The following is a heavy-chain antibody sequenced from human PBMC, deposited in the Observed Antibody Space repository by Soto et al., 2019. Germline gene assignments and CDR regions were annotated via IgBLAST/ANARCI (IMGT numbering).Heavy chain of an antibody. CDR1: GFTFSSYG. J-gene: IGHJ4*02. CDR2: ISYDGSNK. D-gene: IGHD2-21*02. Sequence: GGSLRLSCAASGFTFSSYGMHWVRQAPGKGLEWVAVISYDGSNKYYADSVKGRFTISRDNSKNTLYLQMNSLRAEDTAVYYCAKDRESVVVTAIEDYWGQGTLVTVSS. V-gene: IGHV3-30*18. CDR3: AKDRESVVVTAIEDY.